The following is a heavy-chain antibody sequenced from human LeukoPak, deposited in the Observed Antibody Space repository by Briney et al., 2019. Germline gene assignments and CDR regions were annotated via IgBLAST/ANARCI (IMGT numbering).Heavy chain of an antibody. D-gene: IGHD6-13*01. V-gene: IGHV4-59*01. CDR2: IYYSGST. J-gene: IGHJ4*02. Sequence: SETLSLTCTVSGGSISSYYWSWIRQPPGKGLVWIGYIYYSGSTNYNPSLKSRVTISVDTSKNQFSLKLSSVTAADTAVYYCARETAAGYFDYWGQGTLVTVSS. CDR3: ARETAAGYFDY. CDR1: GGSISSYY.